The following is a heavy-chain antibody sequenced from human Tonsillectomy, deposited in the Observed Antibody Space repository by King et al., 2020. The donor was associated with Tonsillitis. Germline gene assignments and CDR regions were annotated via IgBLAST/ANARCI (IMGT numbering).Heavy chain of an antibody. CDR1: GFSFSRYW. Sequence: VQLVESGGGLVQPGGSRILSCVASGFSFSRYWMNWVRQAPGKWLEWVANMDQDGGEKHFLDSVKGRFTISRDNAKNSLYLQMNSLRVEDTAVYYCARTAIQLWSNFDYWGQGTLVTVSS. V-gene: IGHV3-7*01. J-gene: IGHJ4*02. D-gene: IGHD5-18*01. CDR2: MDQDGGEK. CDR3: ARTAIQLWSNFDY.